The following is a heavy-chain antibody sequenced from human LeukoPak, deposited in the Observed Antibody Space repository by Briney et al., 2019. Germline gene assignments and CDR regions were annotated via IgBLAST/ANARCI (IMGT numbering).Heavy chain of an antibody. CDR3: AKDTYDYGSGSYPYY. J-gene: IGHJ4*02. CDR2: FGTDGNT. Sequence: GGSLRLSCEASGFTFSGYAVSWVRQAPGKGLEWVSGFGTDGNTHYAESVRGRFDISRDTSKTTVYLQMNSLRAEDTAVYYCAKDTYDYGSGSYPYYRGQGTLVTVSS. D-gene: IGHD3-10*01. CDR1: GFTFSGYA. V-gene: IGHV3-23*01.